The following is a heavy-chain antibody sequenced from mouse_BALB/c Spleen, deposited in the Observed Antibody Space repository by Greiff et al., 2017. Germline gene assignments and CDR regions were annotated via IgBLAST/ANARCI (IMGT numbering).Heavy chain of an antibody. CDR2: LSYSGST. J-gene: IGHJ3*01. CDR3: AREDCVGFAY. V-gene: IGHV3-2*02. CDR1: GYSITSDYA. Sequence: EVKLVESGPGLVKPSQSLSLTCTVTGYSITSDYAWNWIRQFPGNKLEWMGYLSYSGSTSYNPSLKSRISITRDTSKNQFFLQLNSVTTEDTATYFCAREDCVGFAYWGQGTRVTVSA.